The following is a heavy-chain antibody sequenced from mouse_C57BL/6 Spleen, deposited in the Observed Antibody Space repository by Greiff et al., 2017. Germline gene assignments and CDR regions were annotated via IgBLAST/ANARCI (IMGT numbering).Heavy chain of an antibody. CDR1: GYAFTNYL. D-gene: IGHD2-1*01. V-gene: IGHV1-54*01. Sequence: VQLKESGAELVRPGTSVKVSCKASGYAFTNYLIEWVKQRPGQGLEWIGVINPGSGGTNYNEKFKGKATLTADKSSSTAYMQLSSLTSEDSAVYFCAREGFPDYGNYPAWFAYWGQGTLVTVSA. CDR2: INPGSGGT. J-gene: IGHJ3*01. CDR3: AREGFPDYGNYPAWFAY.